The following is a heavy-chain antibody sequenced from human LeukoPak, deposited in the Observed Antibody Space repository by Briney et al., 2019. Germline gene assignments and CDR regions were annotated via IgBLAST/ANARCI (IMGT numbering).Heavy chain of an antibody. Sequence: SVKVSCKASGYTFTNYYMHWVRQAPGQGLEWMGRIIPILGIANYAQKFQGRVTITADKSTSTAYMELSSLRSEDTAVYYCARDRQRWLQRKTRDYYYYGMDVWGQGTTVTVSS. J-gene: IGHJ6*02. CDR2: IIPILGIA. V-gene: IGHV1-69*04. D-gene: IGHD5-24*01. CDR3: ARDRQRWLQRKTRDYYYYGMDV. CDR1: GYTFTNYY.